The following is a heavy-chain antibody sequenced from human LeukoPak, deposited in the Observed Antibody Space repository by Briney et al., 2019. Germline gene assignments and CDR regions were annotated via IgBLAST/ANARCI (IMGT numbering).Heavy chain of an antibody. J-gene: IGHJ4*02. CDR3: ARTIVGATRGGFDY. Sequence: SETLSLTCAVYGGSFSGYYWSWIRQPPGKGLEWIGEINHSGSANYNPSLKSRVTISVDTSKNQFSLKLSSVTAADTAVYYCARTIVGATRGGFDYWGQGTLVTVSS. V-gene: IGHV4-34*01. CDR1: GGSFSGYY. CDR2: INHSGSA. D-gene: IGHD1-26*01.